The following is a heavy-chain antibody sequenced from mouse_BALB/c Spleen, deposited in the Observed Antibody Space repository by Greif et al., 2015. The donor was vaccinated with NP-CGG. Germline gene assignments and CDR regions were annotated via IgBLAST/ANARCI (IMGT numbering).Heavy chain of an antibody. D-gene: IGHD2-1*01. J-gene: IGHJ4*01. CDR2: IDPANGNT. CDR3: ARGYGNYYYAMDY. Sequence: EVQLQQSGAELVKPGASVRLSCTASGFNIKDTYMHWVKQRPEQGLEWIGRIDPANGNTKYDPKFQGKATITADTSSNTAYLQLSSLTSEDTAVYYCARGYGNYYYAMDYWGRGTSVTVSS. CDR1: GFNIKDTY. V-gene: IGHV14-3*02.